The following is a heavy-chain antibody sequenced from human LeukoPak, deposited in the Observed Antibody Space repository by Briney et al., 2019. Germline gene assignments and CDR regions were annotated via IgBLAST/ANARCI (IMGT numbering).Heavy chain of an antibody. CDR1: GFTFSSYG. D-gene: IGHD3-22*01. J-gene: IGHJ4*02. CDR2: IRYDGSNK. Sequence: GGSLRLSCAASGFTFSSYGMHWVRKAPGRGLEGLAFIRYDGSNKYYADSVKGRFTISRDNSKNTLYLQMNSLRAEDTAVYYCAKDKDYYDSSGYYPDYWGQGTLVTVSS. CDR3: AKDKDYYDSSGYYPDY. V-gene: IGHV3-30*02.